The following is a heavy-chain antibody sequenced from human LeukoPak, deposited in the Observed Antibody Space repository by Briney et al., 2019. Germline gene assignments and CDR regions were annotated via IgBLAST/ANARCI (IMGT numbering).Heavy chain of an antibody. D-gene: IGHD1-26*01. V-gene: IGHV3-74*01. CDR2: INGDGSST. J-gene: IGHJ4*02. CDR1: GFTFSSYW. CDR3: ARAQVGATVSAFDY. Sequence: PGGSLRLSCAASGFTFSSYWMHWVRQAPGKGLVWVSRINGDGSSTTYADSVKGRFTISRDNAKNTLYLQMNSLRAEDTAVYYCARAQVGATVSAFDYWGQGTLVTVSS.